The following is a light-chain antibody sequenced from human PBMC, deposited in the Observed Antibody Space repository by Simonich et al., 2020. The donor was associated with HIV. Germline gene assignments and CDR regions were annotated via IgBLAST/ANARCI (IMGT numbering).Light chain of an antibody. Sequence: EIVLTQSPATLSLSPGERATLSCRASKSVSTYLAWYQQKPGQAPRLLIYDASNRSTSIPARFSGSGSVKDFTLTISSLEPEDFAVYYCQQRSNWPPIFTFGPGTKVDI. CDR2: DAS. CDR1: KSVSTY. J-gene: IGKJ3*01. CDR3: QQRSNWPPIFT. V-gene: IGKV3-11*01.